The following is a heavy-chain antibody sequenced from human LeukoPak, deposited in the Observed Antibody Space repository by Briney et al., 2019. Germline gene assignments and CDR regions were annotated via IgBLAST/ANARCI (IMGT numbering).Heavy chain of an antibody. V-gene: IGHV4-61*02. CDR3: ARRPIAGLTGYYYYYMDG. CDR1: GGSISSGSYY. CDR2: IYTSGST. J-gene: IGHJ6*03. D-gene: IGHD6-13*01. Sequence: SETLSLTCTVSGGSISSGSYYWSWIRQPAGKGLEWIGRIYTSGSTNYNPSLKSRVTISVDTSKNQFSLKLSSVTAADTAVYYCARRPIAGLTGYYYYYMDGWGKGTTVTVSS.